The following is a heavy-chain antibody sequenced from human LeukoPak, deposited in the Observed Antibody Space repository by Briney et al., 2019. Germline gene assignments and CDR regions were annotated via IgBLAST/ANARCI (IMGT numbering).Heavy chain of an antibody. Sequence: ASVKVSCKASGYTFTGYYMHWVRQAPGQGLEWMGWINPNSGGTNYAQKFQGRVTRTRDTSISTAYMELSRLRSDDTAVYYCARDSKLGRYDFWSGSLTYYGMDVWGQGTTVTVSS. CDR3: ARDSKLGRYDFWSGSLTYYGMDV. V-gene: IGHV1-2*02. J-gene: IGHJ6*02. CDR2: INPNSGGT. CDR1: GYTFTGYY. D-gene: IGHD3-3*01.